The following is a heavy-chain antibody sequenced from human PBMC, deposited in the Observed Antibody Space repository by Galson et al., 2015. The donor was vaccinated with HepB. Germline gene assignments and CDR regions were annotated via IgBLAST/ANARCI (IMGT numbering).Heavy chain of an antibody. CDR2: ISAYNGNT. V-gene: IGHV1-18*01. D-gene: IGHD3-9*01. CDR3: ARLGDYDILTGYYNGPNFDY. J-gene: IGHJ4*02. Sequence: TSYGISWVRQAPGQGLEWMGWISAYNGNTNYAQKLQGRVTMTTDTSTSTAYMELRSLSSVTAADTAVYYCARLGDYDILTGYYNGPNFDYWGQGTLVTVSS. CDR1: TSYG.